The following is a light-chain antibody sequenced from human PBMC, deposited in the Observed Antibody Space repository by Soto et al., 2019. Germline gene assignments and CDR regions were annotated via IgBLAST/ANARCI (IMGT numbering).Light chain of an antibody. CDR3: SSYAGSDNYV. Sequence: QSALTQPPSASGSPGQSVTISCTGTSSDVGGYNYVSWYQQHPGKAPKLMIYEVSKRPSGVPDRCSGSKSGITASLTVSGLYAEDGADYYCSSYAGSDNYVFGTGTKVTVL. CDR2: EVS. CDR1: SSDVGGYNY. V-gene: IGLV2-8*01. J-gene: IGLJ1*01.